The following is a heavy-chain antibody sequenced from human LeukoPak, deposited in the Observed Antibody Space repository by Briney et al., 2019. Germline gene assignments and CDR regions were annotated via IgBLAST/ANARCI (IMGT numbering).Heavy chain of an antibody. CDR2: IYYSGST. J-gene: IGHJ5*02. V-gene: IGHV4-59*01. Sequence: SETLSLTCTVSGGSISSYYWSWIRQPPGKGLEWIGHIYYSGSTNYNPSLKSRVTISVDTSKNQFSLKLSSVTAADTAVYYCARDLVWFGEVPSNWFDPWGQGTLVTVSS. CDR3: ARDLVWFGEVPSNWFDP. CDR1: GGSISSYY. D-gene: IGHD3-10*01.